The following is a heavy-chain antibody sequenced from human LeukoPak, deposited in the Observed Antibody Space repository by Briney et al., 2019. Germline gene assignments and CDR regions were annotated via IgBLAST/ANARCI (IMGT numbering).Heavy chain of an antibody. J-gene: IGHJ4*02. CDR1: GYSFAGYH. CDR3: ATVVLYSGYYFDY. CDR2: FDPEDGAT. Sequence: AASVKVSCKSSGYSFAGYHMHWVRQAPGKGLEWMGGFDPEDGATIYAQKFQGRVTMTEDTSTDTAYMELSSLRSEDTAVYYCATVVLYSGYYFDYWGQGTLVTVSS. V-gene: IGHV1-24*01. D-gene: IGHD5-12*01.